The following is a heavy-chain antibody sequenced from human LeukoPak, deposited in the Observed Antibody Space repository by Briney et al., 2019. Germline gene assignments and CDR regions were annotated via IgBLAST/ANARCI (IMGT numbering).Heavy chain of an antibody. D-gene: IGHD3-22*01. V-gene: IGHV4-61*01. J-gene: IGHJ1*01. CDR3: ARVYYDSSGWHFRH. Sequence: SETLSLTCTVSGGSVSSGSYYWSWIRQPPGKGLEWIGYIYYSGSTNYNPSLKSRVTISVDTSKNQFSLKLSSVTAADTAVYYCARVYYDSSGWHFRHWGQGTLVTVSS. CDR2: IYYSGST. CDR1: GGSVSSGSYY.